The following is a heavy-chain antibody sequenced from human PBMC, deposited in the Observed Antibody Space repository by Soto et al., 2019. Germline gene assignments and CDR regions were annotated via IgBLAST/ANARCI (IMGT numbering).Heavy chain of an antibody. J-gene: IGHJ4*02. Sequence: VGSLRLSCAASGFTFSSYGMHWVRQAPGKGLEWVPVISYDGSNKYYADSVKGRFTISRDNSKNTLYLQMNSLRAEDTAVYYWATLPGPGTGEFDYWGQGTLVTVS. D-gene: IGHD1-7*01. CDR3: ATLPGPGTGEFDY. V-gene: IGHV3-30*03. CDR2: ISYDGSNK. CDR1: GFTFSSYG.